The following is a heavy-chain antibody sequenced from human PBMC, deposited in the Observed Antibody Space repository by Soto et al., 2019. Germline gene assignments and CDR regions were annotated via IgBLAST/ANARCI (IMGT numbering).Heavy chain of an antibody. CDR3: ANSPNYYDSSGYYGPWFDP. CDR1: GGSISSYY. J-gene: IGHJ5*02. D-gene: IGHD3-22*01. Sequence: SETLSLTCTVSGGSISSYYWSWIRQPPGKGLEWIGYIYYSGSTNYNPSLKSRVTISVDTSKNQFSLKLSSVTAADTAVYYCANSPNYYDSSGYYGPWFDPWGKGTLVTVSS. V-gene: IGHV4-59*01. CDR2: IYYSGST.